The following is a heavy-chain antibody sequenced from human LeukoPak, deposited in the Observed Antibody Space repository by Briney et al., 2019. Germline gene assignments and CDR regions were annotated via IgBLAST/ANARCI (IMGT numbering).Heavy chain of an antibody. D-gene: IGHD2-2*03. CDR2: ISSSSSYI. J-gene: IGHJ6*03. CDR3: ARVGIVVVPAAMGEYYYYYYYMDV. Sequence: GGSLRLSCAASGFTFSSYSTNWVRQAPGKGLEWVSSISSSSSYIYYADSVKGRFTISRDNAKNSLYLQMNGLRAEDTAVYYCARVGIVVVPAAMGEYYYYYYYMDVWGKGTTVTVSS. V-gene: IGHV3-21*01. CDR1: GFTFSSYS.